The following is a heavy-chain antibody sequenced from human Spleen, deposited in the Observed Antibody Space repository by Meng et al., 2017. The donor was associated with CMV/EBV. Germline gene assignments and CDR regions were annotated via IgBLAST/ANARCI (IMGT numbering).Heavy chain of an antibody. J-gene: IGHJ6*02. CDR2: VSRSGGGT. CDR3: AKARIAALGMDV. CDR1: GFTFSNYA. D-gene: IGHD6-6*01. Sequence: GGSLRLSCAASGFTFSNYAMSWVRQAGKGLEWVSTVSRSGGGTDYADSVKGRFTVSRDNSKNTLFLQINSLRAEDTAVYYCAKARIAALGMDVWGQGTTVTVSS. V-gene: IGHV3-23*01.